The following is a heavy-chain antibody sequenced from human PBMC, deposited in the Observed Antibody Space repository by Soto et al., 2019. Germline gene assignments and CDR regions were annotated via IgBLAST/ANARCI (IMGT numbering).Heavy chain of an antibody. V-gene: IGHV4-59*01. D-gene: IGHD3-10*01. CDR3: SYGNSPGPIEH. CDR1: GASISSYY. J-gene: IGHJ1*01. Sequence: PSETRSLTCSVSGASISSYYWTWFRQGPGKGLEYIGYIHNGERTNYNPSLESRVTISAETSKNQFSLRLSSVTAADTAMYYCSYGNSPGPIEHWGKGNLVIVSS. CDR2: IHNGERT.